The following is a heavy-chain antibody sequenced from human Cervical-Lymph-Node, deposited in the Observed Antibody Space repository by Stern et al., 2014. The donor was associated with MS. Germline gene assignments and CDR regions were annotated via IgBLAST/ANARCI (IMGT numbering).Heavy chain of an antibody. J-gene: IGHJ6*02. CDR2: IIPMFGTT. Sequence: QVQLGQSGAEVKKPGSSVKVSCTASGDTFINFGISWVRQAPGQGLEWMGGIIPMFGTTEYVQKCQGRVSISADESATTVYMELSSLRSEDTAVYYCARDNDDNGMDVWGQGTTVTVSS. CDR3: ARDNDDNGMDV. D-gene: IGHD1-1*01. CDR1: GDTFINFG. V-gene: IGHV1-69*01.